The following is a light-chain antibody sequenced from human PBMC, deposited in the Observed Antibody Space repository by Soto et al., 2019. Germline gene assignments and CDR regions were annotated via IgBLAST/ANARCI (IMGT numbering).Light chain of an antibody. CDR2: AAS. J-gene: IGKJ2*01. V-gene: IGKV1-9*01. CDR3: QQRNERRFS. Sequence: IQLTQSPSSLSASVGDRVTISCRASQGNNSFVAWYQQKSGKAPKLLIYAASTLQSGVPSRFSGSGSGTDFTLTISSLQPEDFATYYCQQRNERRFSFGQGTKLDIK. CDR1: QGNNSF.